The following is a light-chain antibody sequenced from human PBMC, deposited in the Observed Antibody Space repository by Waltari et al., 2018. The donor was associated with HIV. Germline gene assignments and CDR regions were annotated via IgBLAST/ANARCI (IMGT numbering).Light chain of an antibody. Sequence: EIALTQSPGTLSSSPGERATLSCRASQSVSSSYLAWYQQKPGQAPRLLINGASSRATGIPDRFSGSGSGTDFTLTISRLEPEDFAVYYCQQYGSSLLTFGGGTKVEIK. CDR2: GAS. CDR3: QQYGSSLLT. CDR1: QSVSSSY. V-gene: IGKV3-20*01. J-gene: IGKJ4*01.